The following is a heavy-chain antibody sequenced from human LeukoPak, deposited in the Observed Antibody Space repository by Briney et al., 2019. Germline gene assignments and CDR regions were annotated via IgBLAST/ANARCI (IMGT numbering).Heavy chain of an antibody. V-gene: IGHV1-69*13. Sequence: ASVKVSCKASGGTFSSYAISWVRQAPGQGLEWMGGIIPIFGTANYAQKFQGRVTITADESTSTAYMELSSLRSEDTAVYYCARGLHYYDSSGYQGYWGQGTLVTVSS. CDR1: GGTFSSYA. CDR2: IIPIFGTA. D-gene: IGHD3-22*01. CDR3: ARGLHYYDSSGYQGY. J-gene: IGHJ4*02.